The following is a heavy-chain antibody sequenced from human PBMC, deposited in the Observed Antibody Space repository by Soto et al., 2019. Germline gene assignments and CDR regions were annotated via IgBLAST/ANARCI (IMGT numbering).Heavy chain of an antibody. CDR2: IIPIFGTA. Sequence: QVQLVQSGAEVKKPGSSVKVSCKASGGTFSSYAISWVRQAPGQGLEWMGGIIPIFGTANYAQKFQGRVTITADESTSTAYMELSIMRSENTAVYYCARGVLRYFDWLLYFDYWGQGTLVTVSS. CDR3: ARGVLRYFDWLLYFDY. D-gene: IGHD3-9*01. CDR1: GGTFSSYA. J-gene: IGHJ4*02. V-gene: IGHV1-69*01.